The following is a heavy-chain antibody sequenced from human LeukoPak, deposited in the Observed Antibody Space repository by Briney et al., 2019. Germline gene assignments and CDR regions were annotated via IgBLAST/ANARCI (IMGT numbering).Heavy chain of an antibody. CDR3: ARLGVKAFSLSGTLRGLEYYYYMDV. CDR2: INPSGGST. V-gene: IGHV1-46*01. J-gene: IGHJ6*03. CDR1: GYTFTSYY. D-gene: IGHD3-16*02. Sequence: GASVKVSCKASGYTFTSYYIHWVRQAPGQGLEWMGIINPSGGSTSYAQKFQGRVTMSTETSTSTAYMELRSLRSDDTAVYYCARLGVKAFSLSGTLRGLEYYYYMDVWGKGTTVTVSS.